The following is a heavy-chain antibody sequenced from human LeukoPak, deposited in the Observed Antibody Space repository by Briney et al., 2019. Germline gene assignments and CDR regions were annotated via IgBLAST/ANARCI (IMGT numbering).Heavy chain of an antibody. CDR3: ARGDYYGSGKVVAA. CDR1: GYTFSDYY. D-gene: IGHD3-10*01. J-gene: IGHJ5*02. Sequence: ASVKVSCKASGYTFSDYYMHWVRQAPGRGLEWMGWINPNSGTNYAQTFQDRVTMTRDTSISTAYMELSLLRSDDTAVYYCARGDYYGSGKVVAAWGQGTLVTVSS. V-gene: IGHV1-2*02. CDR2: INPNSGT.